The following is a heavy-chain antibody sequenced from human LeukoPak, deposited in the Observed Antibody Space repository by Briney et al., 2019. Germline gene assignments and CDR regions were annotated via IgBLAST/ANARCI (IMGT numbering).Heavy chain of an antibody. CDR3: ARNLVPYFGELYP. V-gene: IGHV4-31*03. CDR2: IHHTGTT. Sequence: SETLSLTCTVSGGSINTDNYYWSWIRQSPVKGLEWIGYIHHTGTTYYNPSLRSRVSISVFTSNNQFSLTLISVTAADTAVYYCARNLVPYFGELYPWGRGTLVTVSS. D-gene: IGHD3-10*01. J-gene: IGHJ5*02. CDR1: GGSINTDNYY.